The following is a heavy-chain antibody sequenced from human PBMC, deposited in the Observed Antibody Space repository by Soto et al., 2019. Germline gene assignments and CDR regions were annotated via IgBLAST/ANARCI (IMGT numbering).Heavy chain of an antibody. Sequence: SETLSLTCTVSGGSISSYYWSWIRQPPGKGLEWIGYIYYSGSTNYNPSLKSRVTVSVDTSKNQFSLKLSSVTAADTAVYYCAGTRGYCSGGSCPTVVDYWGQGTLVTVSS. V-gene: IGHV4-59*01. CDR3: AGTRGYCSGGSCPTVVDY. CDR1: GGSISSYY. D-gene: IGHD2-15*01. CDR2: IYYSGST. J-gene: IGHJ4*02.